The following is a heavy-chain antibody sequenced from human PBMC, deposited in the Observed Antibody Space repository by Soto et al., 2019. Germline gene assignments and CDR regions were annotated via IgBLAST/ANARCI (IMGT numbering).Heavy chain of an antibody. J-gene: IGHJ6*02. CDR3: ARAGLPYGLDV. V-gene: IGHV3-23*01. CDR2: ISGSGGST. CDR1: GFTFSIYA. Sequence: GGSLRLSCAASGFTFSIYAMSWFRQAPGKGLEWVSAISGSGGSTYYADSVKGRFTISRDNAKNTLYLQMNSLRAEDTAVYYCARAGLPYGLDVWGQGTTVTVSS.